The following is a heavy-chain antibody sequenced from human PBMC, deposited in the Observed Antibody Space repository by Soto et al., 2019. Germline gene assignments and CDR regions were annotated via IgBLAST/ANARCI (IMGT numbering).Heavy chain of an antibody. D-gene: IGHD2-2*01. J-gene: IGHJ4*02. CDR2: IYYSGST. V-gene: IGHV4-31*03. CDR3: ARTGTEVPAFDY. Sequence: SETLSLTCTVSGGSISSGGYYWSWIRQHPGKGLEWIGYIYYSGSTYYNPSLKSRVTISVDTSKNQFSLKLSSVTAADTAVYYCARTGTEVPAFDYWGQGTLVTVSS. CDR1: GGSISSGGYY.